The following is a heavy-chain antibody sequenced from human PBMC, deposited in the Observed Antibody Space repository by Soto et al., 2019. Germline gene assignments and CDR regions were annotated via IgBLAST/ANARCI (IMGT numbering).Heavy chain of an antibody. CDR3: ARDGSLGDIVVVTAVFQH. D-gene: IGHD2-21*02. CDR2: IIPILGIA. V-gene: IGHV1-69*04. J-gene: IGHJ1*01. Sequence: ASVKVSCKASGGTFSSYTISWVRQAPGQGLEWMGRIIPILGIANYAQKFQGRVTITADKSTSTAYMELSSLRSEDTAVYYCARDGSLGDIVVVTAVFQHWGQGTLVTVSS. CDR1: GGTFSSYT.